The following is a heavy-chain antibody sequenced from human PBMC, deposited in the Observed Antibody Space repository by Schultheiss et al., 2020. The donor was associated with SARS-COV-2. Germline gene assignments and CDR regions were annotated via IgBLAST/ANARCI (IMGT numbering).Heavy chain of an antibody. Sequence: GGSLRLSCAASGFTFSSYAMHWVRQAPGKGLEWVAVISYDGSNKYYADSVKGRFTISRDNSKNTLYLQMNSLRAEDTAVYYCAREWDSSSSQYYYYGMDVWGQGTTVTVSS. D-gene: IGHD6-6*01. CDR2: ISYDGSNK. J-gene: IGHJ6*02. CDR1: GFTFSSYA. V-gene: IGHV3-30-3*01. CDR3: AREWDSSSSQYYYYGMDV.